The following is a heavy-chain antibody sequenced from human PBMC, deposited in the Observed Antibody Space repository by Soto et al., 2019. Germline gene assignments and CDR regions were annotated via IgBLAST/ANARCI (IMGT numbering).Heavy chain of an antibody. V-gene: IGHV3-7*01. D-gene: IGHD3-22*01. Sequence: PGGSLRLSCAASGFAFNRYYMSWVRQAPGKGLEWVATVDQDGSAKYYVDSVKGRFTISRDNAKNSLYVQMNSLRGEDTAVYYCARYCAYDSIYYCSSDRLDYRGQGTLVTVSS. CDR2: VDQDGSAK. J-gene: IGHJ4*02. CDR3: ARYCAYDSIYYCSSDRLDY. CDR1: GFAFNRYY.